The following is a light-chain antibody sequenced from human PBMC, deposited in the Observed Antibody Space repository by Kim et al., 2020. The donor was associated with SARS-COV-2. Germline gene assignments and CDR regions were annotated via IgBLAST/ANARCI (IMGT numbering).Light chain of an antibody. CDR2: VGTGGIVG. Sequence: QPVLTQPSSASASLGASVTLTCTLSSGYSNYKVDWYQQRPGKGPRFVMRVGTGGIVGSKGDGIPDRFSVLGSGLNRYLTIKNIQEEDESDYHCGADHGSGSNFVCVFGGGTKLTVL. CDR1: SGYSNYK. J-gene: IGLJ3*02. CDR3: GADHGSGSNFVCV. V-gene: IGLV9-49*01.